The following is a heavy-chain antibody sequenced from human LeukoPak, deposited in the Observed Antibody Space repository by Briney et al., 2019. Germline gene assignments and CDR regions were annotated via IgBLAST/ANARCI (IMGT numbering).Heavy chain of an antibody. D-gene: IGHD1-26*01. Sequence: PGGSLRLSCAASGFTFSSYGMHWVRQAPGKGLEWVAVISYDGSNKYYADSVKGRFTISRDNSKNTLYLQMNCLRAEDTAVYYCAKDLGMEWELPPGGFDYWGQGTLVTVSS. CDR1: GFTFSSYG. V-gene: IGHV3-30*18. CDR2: ISYDGSNK. CDR3: AKDLGMEWELPPGGFDY. J-gene: IGHJ4*02.